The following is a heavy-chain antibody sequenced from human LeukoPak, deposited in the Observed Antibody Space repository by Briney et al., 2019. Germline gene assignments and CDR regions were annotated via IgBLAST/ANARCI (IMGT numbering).Heavy chain of an antibody. D-gene: IGHD1-26*01. CDR3: TREASGSGGSFDY. Sequence: GGSLRLSCAASGFTVSSNYMSWVRQAPGKGLEWVSVIYSGGSTYYADSVKGRFTISRDNSKNTLYLQMNSLRAEDTAVYYCTREASGSGGSFDYWGQGTLVTVSS. V-gene: IGHV3-66*01. CDR2: IYSGGST. CDR1: GFTVSSNY. J-gene: IGHJ4*02.